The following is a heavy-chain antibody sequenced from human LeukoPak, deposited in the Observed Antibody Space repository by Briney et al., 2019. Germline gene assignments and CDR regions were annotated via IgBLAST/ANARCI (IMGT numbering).Heavy chain of an antibody. CDR1: GYSSTGYY. J-gene: IGHJ4*02. CDR2: INPKTGAT. CDR3: ARDGRGQGVDYDC. D-gene: IGHD3-10*01. V-gene: IGHV1-2*02. Sequence: GASVKVSCKASGYSSTGYYMHWVRQAPGQGLEWVGWINPKTGATNYAQNFQGRVTMTRDTSINTAYMEMPRLRSDDAAVYYCARDGRGQGVDYDCWGQGALVTVSS.